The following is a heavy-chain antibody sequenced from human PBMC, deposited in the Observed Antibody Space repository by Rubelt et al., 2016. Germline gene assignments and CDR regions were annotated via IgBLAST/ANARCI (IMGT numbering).Heavy chain of an antibody. CDR3: ARDSRDVYKSFDY. J-gene: IGHJ4*02. CDR1: GGSFSTSY. CDR2: IYHSGST. V-gene: IGHV4-59*01. D-gene: IGHD5-24*01. Sequence: QVQLQESGPGLVKPSETLSLTCTVSGGSFSTSYWNWIRQSPGKGLEWVGYIYHSGSTKYNPSLQSRVTMSADPSKNQFSLKLSSVTAADTAVYYCARDSRDVYKSFDYWGQGTLVTVSS.